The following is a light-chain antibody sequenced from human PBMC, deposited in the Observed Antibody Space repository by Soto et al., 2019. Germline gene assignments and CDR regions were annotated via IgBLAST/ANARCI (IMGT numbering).Light chain of an antibody. CDR2: DVS. V-gene: IGLV2-14*03. Sequence: QSVLTQPASVSGSPGQSITISCAGTSGDIGGYNYVSWYQQHPGRAPKLVIYDVSNRPPGISHRFSGSKSGNTASLTISGLQAEDEAYYYCSSYTSSYTYVFGGGTKVTV. J-gene: IGLJ1*01. CDR3: SSYTSSYTYV. CDR1: SGDIGGYNY.